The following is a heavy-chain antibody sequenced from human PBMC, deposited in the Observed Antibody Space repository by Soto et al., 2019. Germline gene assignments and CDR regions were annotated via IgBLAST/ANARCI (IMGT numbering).Heavy chain of an antibody. Sequence: GSLRLSCAASGFTFSSYSMNWVRQAPGKGLEWVSSISSSSSYIYYADSVKGRFTISRDNAKNSLYLQMNSLRAEDTAVYYCARDQQQLVYNWFDPWGQGTLVTVSS. V-gene: IGHV3-21*01. CDR2: ISSSSSYI. J-gene: IGHJ5*02. CDR3: ARDQQQLVYNWFDP. D-gene: IGHD6-13*01. CDR1: GFTFSSYS.